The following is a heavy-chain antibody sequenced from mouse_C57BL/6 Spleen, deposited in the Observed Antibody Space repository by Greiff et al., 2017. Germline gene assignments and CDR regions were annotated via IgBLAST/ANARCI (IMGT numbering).Heavy chain of an antibody. CDR1: GYAFSSYW. Sequence: VKLVESGAELVKPGASVKISCKASGYAFSSYWMNWVKQRPGKGLEWIGQIYPGDGDTNYNGKFKGKATLTADKSSSTAYMQLSSLTSEDSAVYFCASESRTGRFAYWGQGALVTVSA. CDR2: IYPGDGDT. D-gene: IGHD6-2*01. V-gene: IGHV1-80*01. CDR3: ASESRTGRFAY. J-gene: IGHJ3*01.